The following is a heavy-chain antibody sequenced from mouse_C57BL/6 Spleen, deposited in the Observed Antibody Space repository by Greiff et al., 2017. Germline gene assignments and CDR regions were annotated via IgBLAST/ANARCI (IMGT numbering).Heavy chain of an antibody. V-gene: IGHV1-76*01. CDR1: GYTFTDYY. CDR2: IYPGSGNT. J-gene: IGHJ4*01. CDR3: ARKGTVVGAMDY. Sequence: VKLQESGAELVRPGASVKLSCKASGYTFTDYYINWVKQRPGQGLEWIARIYPGSGNTYYDEKFKGKATLTAEKSSSTAYMQLSSLTSEDSAVYFCARKGTVVGAMDYWGQGTSVTVSS. D-gene: IGHD1-1*01.